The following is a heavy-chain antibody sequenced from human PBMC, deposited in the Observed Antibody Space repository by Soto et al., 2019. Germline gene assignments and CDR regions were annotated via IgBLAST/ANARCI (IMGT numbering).Heavy chain of an antibody. Sequence: QVQLVQSGAEVKKPGSSVKVSCKASGGTFNVYTIIWVRQAPGQGLEWMGRIIPMLAITNYAQRFQGRVTLTADASTTPAYMELSSLTSEDTAVYYCALGSWSGETFDIWGQGTFVTVSS. CDR3: ALGSWSGETFDI. CDR2: IIPMLAIT. J-gene: IGHJ3*02. CDR1: GGTFNVYT. V-gene: IGHV1-69*02. D-gene: IGHD6-13*01.